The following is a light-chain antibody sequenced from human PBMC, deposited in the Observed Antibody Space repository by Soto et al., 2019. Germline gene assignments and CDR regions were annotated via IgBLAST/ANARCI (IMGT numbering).Light chain of an antibody. CDR1: QSVTTY. CDR2: AAS. V-gene: IGKV1-39*01. Sequence: DIQLTQSPSSLSASVGDRVTITCRASQSVTTYLNWYQQKPGKAPKLLISAASSLRDGVPSRFSASGSGTFFPLTCKRLPPKDFATYYGKQSFSNPPLSSGGGTGVEVK. J-gene: IGKJ4*01. CDR3: KQSFSNPPLS.